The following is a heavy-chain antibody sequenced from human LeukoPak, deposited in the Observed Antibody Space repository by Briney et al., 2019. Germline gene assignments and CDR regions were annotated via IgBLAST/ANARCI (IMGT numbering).Heavy chain of an antibody. CDR1: GFTFSSYA. D-gene: IGHD2-21*02. Sequence: GGSLRLSCAASGFTFSSYAMHWVRQAPGKGLEWVAVISYDGSNKYYADSVKGRFTISRDNSKNTLYLQMNSLRAEDTAVYYCAKAHIVVVTAAYFDYWGQGTLVTVSS. CDR2: ISYDGSNK. J-gene: IGHJ4*02. CDR3: AKAHIVVVTAAYFDY. V-gene: IGHV3-30*04.